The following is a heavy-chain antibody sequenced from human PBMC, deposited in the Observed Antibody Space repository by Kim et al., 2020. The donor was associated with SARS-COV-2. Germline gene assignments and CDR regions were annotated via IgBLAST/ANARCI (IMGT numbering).Heavy chain of an antibody. J-gene: IGHJ3*02. D-gene: IGHD1-1*01. CDR2: INPNSGGT. V-gene: IGHV1-2*02. CDR1: GYTFTGYY. Sequence: ASVKVSCKASGYTFTGYYMHWVRQVPGQGLEWMGWINPNSGGTNYAQKFQGRVTMTRDTSISTAYMELSRLRSDDTAVYYCARDFGTGTTSDAFDIWGQGTMVTVSS. CDR3: ARDFGTGTTSDAFDI.